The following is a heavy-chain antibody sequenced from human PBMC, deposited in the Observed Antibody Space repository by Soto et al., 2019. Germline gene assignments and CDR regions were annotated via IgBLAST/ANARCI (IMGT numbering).Heavy chain of an antibody. CDR3: ARVTGYYFDY. V-gene: IGHV3-30-3*01. CDR1: GFTFSSYA. CDR2: ISYDGSNK. Sequence: QVQLVESGGGVVQPGRSLRLSCAASGFTFSSYAMHWVRQAPGKGLEWVAVISYDGSNKYYADSVKGRFTISRDNSKNTLYLQMNSLRAEDTAVYYCARVTGYYFDYWGQGTLVIVSS. J-gene: IGHJ4*02.